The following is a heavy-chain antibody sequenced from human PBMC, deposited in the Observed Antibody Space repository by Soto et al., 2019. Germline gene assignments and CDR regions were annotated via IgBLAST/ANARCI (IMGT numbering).Heavy chain of an antibody. D-gene: IGHD3-9*01. J-gene: IGHJ4*02. CDR1: GFSFSTFA. CDR2: ISYDGSNK. V-gene: IGHV3-30-3*01. CDR3: ARESLTGYRPCDN. Sequence: GGSLRLSCAASGFSFSTFAIHWVRQAPGKGLEWVAVISYDGSNKYYADSVKGRFTISRDNSKNTVYLQVNSLRTEDTGVYYCARESLTGYRPCDNWGQGTLVTVSS.